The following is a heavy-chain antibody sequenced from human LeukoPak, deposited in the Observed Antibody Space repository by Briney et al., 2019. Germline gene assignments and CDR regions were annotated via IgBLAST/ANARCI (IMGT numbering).Heavy chain of an antibody. Sequence: ASVKVSCKASGYTFTSYYMHWVRQAPGQGLEWMGIINPSGGSTSYAQKFQGRVTMTRDMSTSTVYMELSRLRSDDTAVYYCARTDIVVVVAADIYYYYYMDVWGKGTTVTVSS. J-gene: IGHJ6*03. CDR3: ARTDIVVVVAADIYYYYYMDV. CDR2: INPSGGST. CDR1: GYTFTSYY. V-gene: IGHV1-46*01. D-gene: IGHD2-15*01.